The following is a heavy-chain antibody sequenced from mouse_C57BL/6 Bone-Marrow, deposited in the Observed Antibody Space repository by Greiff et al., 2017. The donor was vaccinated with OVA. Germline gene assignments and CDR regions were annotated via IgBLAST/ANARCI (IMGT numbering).Heavy chain of an antibody. CDR1: GYTFTGYW. D-gene: IGHD2-4*01. Sequence: QVQLQQSGAELMKPGASVKLSCKATGYTFTGYWIEWVKQRPGHGLEWIGEILPGSGSTNYNEKFKGKATFTADTSSNTAYMHLSSLTTEDSAIYYCARGYDYDWFAYWGQGTLVTVSA. CDR3: ARGYDYDWFAY. J-gene: IGHJ3*01. V-gene: IGHV1-9*01. CDR2: ILPGSGST.